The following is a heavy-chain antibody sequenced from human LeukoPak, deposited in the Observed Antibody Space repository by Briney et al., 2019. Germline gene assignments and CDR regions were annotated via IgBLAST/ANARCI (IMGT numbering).Heavy chain of an antibody. V-gene: IGHV4-59*01. CDR2: IYYSGST. J-gene: IGHJ6*04. Sequence: SATLSLTCTVSGGSISSYCWSWIRQPPGKGLEWIGFIYYSGSTNYNSSLKSRVTISVATSKNQFSLKQSSVTAADTAVYYCAKDGSSSDYYYYGMDVWGEGTTVTVSS. D-gene: IGHD6-6*01. CDR3: AKDGSSSDYYYYGMDV. CDR1: GGSISSYC.